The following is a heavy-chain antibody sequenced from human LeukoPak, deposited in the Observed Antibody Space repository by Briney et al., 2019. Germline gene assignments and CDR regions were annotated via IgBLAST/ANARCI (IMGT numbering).Heavy chain of an antibody. D-gene: IGHD3-9*01. V-gene: IGHV3-48*01. Sequence: GGSLRLSCAASGFTVSSNYMSWVRQAPGKGLEWVSYISSSSSTIYYADSVKGRFTISRDNAKNSLYLQMNSLRAEDTAVYYCAREADVRYFDWFDGPTQTPRGAYDYWGQGTLVTVSS. J-gene: IGHJ4*02. CDR3: AREADVRYFDWFDGPTQTPRGAYDY. CDR2: ISSSSSTI. CDR1: GFTVSSNY.